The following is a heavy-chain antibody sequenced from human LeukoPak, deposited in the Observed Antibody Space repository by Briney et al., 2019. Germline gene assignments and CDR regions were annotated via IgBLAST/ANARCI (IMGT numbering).Heavy chain of an antibody. Sequence: SQTLSLTCTVSGGSISSGGYYWSWIRQPPGKGLEWIGYIYHSGSTYYNPSLKSRVTISVDRSKNQFSLKLSSVTAADTAVYYCARGKKPNYYGSGSPNWFDPWGQGTLVTVSS. J-gene: IGHJ5*02. D-gene: IGHD3-10*01. CDR1: GGSISSGGYY. CDR3: ARGKKPNYYGSGSPNWFDP. V-gene: IGHV4-30-2*01. CDR2: IYHSGST.